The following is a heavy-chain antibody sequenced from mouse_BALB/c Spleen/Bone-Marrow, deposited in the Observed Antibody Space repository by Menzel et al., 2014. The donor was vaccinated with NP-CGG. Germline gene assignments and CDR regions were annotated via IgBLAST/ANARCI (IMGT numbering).Heavy chain of an antibody. CDR2: IDPANGNT. CDR1: GFNIKDTY. Sequence: VQLQQSGAELVKPGASVKLSCTASGFNIKDTYMHWVKQRPEQGLEWIGRIDPANGNTKYDPKFQSKATITADTSSNTAYLQLSSLTSEDTAVYYCASYYYGSAWFAYWGQGTLVTVSA. CDR3: ASYYYGSAWFAY. D-gene: IGHD1-1*01. V-gene: IGHV14-3*02. J-gene: IGHJ3*01.